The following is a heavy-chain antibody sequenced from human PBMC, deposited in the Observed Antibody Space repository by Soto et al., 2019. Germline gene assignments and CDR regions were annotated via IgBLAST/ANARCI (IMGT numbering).Heavy chain of an antibody. CDR3: ASYSYGYTFYDY. Sequence: QVQLQESGPGLVKPSQTLSLTCTVSGGSISSGDYYWSWVRQPPGKGLEWIGCIYYSGCTYYNPSLKSRVTISVDTSKNQFSLKLSSVTAADTAVYYCASYSYGYTFYDYWGQGTLVTVSS. V-gene: IGHV4-30-4*01. CDR2: IYYSGCT. J-gene: IGHJ4*02. CDR1: GGSISSGDYY. D-gene: IGHD5-18*01.